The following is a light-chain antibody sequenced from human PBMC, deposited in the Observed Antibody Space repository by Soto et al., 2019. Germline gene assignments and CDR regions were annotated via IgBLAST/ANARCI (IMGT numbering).Light chain of an antibody. J-gene: IGKJ5*01. V-gene: IGKV3-20*01. Sequence: EIVLTQSPGTLSLSPGERTTLSCRASQSVASSTYLAWYQQKPGQAPRLLIYGASSRATGIPDRFSGGGSGTDFSLTISRLDPEDFAVYYCQQYSSSPITFGQGTRLEIK. CDR3: QQYSSSPIT. CDR2: GAS. CDR1: QSVASSTY.